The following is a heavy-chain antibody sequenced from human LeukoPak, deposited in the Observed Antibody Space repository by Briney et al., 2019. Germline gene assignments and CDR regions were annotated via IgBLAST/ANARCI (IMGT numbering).Heavy chain of an antibody. V-gene: IGHV3-7*03. CDR2: INHNGNVN. CDR1: GFTFSSYW. J-gene: IGHJ4*02. Sequence: GGSLRLSCAASGFTFSSYWMNWARQAPGKGLEWVASINHNGNVNYYVDSVKGRFTISRDNSKNTLYLQMNSLRAEDTAIYYCAKDRAYSFNYWGQGTLVTVSS. D-gene: IGHD2-15*01. CDR3: AKDRAYSFNY.